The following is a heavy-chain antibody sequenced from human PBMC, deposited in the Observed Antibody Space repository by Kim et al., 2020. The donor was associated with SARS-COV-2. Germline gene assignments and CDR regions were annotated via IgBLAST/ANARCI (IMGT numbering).Heavy chain of an antibody. J-gene: IGHJ6*03. D-gene: IGHD3-22*01. CDR2: ISSSSSYI. Sequence: GGSLRLSCAVSGFSFSSYSMNWVRQAPGKGLEWVSSISSSSSYIYYADSVKGRFTISRDNAKNSLYLQMNGLRAEDTAVYYCVKDYYDSSGYYYYYYMDVWGKGTTVTVSS. CDR1: GFSFSSYS. V-gene: IGHV3-21*01. CDR3: VKDYYDSSGYYYYYYMDV.